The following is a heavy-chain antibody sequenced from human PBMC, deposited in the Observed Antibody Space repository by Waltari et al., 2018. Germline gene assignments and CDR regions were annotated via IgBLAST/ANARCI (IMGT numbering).Heavy chain of an antibody. V-gene: IGHV3-33*01. CDR1: GFNCGTPG. D-gene: IGHD4-4*01. CDR2: IWHDGSKT. CDR3: AREGGNFNWMDP. Sequence: QFQLRESGGGVVQPGTSLTLSCVASGFNCGTPGMHWVRQAPGKGLEWVAVIWHDGSKTYYADSVKGRFTISRDDSKNMFYLQMNSLRVEDTAMYYCAREGGNFNWMDPWGQGTLVTVS. J-gene: IGHJ5*02.